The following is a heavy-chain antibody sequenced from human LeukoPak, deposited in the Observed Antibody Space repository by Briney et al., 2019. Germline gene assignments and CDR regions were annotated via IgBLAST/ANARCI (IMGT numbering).Heavy chain of an antibody. V-gene: IGHV4-34*01. D-gene: IGHD3-10*01. CDR2: INHSGST. J-gene: IGHJ1*01. CDR3: ARGRGSYYFQH. Sequence: KPSETLSLTCAVYGGSFSGYYWSWIRQPPGKGLEWIGEINHSGSTNYNPSLKSRVTISVDTSKNQFSLKLSSVTAADRAVYYCARGRGSYYFQHWGQGTLVTVSS. CDR1: GGSFSGYY.